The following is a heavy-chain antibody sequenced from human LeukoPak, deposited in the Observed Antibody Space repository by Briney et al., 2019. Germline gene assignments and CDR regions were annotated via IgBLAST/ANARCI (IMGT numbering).Heavy chain of an antibody. V-gene: IGHV3-49*04. CDR3: TTEIVLMVYAIW. J-gene: IGHJ4*02. CDR1: GFVFGDYA. D-gene: IGHD2-8*01. CDR2: IRSKAYGGTT. Sequence: GGSLRLSCTCSGFVFGDYAMSWVRQAPGKGLEWVGFIRSKAYGGTTEYAASVKGRFTISRDDSKNTLYLQMNSLKTEDTAVYYCTTEIVLMVYAIWWGQGTLVTVSS.